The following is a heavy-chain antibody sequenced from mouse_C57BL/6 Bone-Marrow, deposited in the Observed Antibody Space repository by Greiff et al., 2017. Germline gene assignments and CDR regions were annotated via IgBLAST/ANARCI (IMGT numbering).Heavy chain of an antibody. CDR3: ARWGYYYGSSEDY. CDR2: IYPGDGDT. Sequence: QVQLKESGAELVKPGASVKLSCTASGFNIKDYYIHWVKQRTEQGLEWIGQIYPGDGDTNYNGKFKGKATLTADKSSSTAYMQLSSLTSEDSAVYFCARWGYYYGSSEDYWGQGTSVTVSS. J-gene: IGHJ4*01. V-gene: IGHV1-80*01. CDR1: GFNIKDYY. D-gene: IGHD1-1*01.